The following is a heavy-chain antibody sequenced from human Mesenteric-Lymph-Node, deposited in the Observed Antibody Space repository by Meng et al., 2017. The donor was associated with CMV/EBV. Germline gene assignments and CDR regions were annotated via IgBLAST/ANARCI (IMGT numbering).Heavy chain of an antibody. D-gene: IGHD3-10*01. CDR3: ARIPRGAGYYHYGTDV. CDR1: GGSVYNYY. V-gene: IGHV4-59*02. CDR2: IYYSGGT. Sequence: SETLSLTCTVSGGSVYNYYWSWIRQPPGKGLEWIGYIYYSGGTNYNPSLGSRVTISVDTSMNEVSLKLTSMTAADTAVYYCARIPRGAGYYHYGTDVWGQGTTVTVSS. J-gene: IGHJ6*02.